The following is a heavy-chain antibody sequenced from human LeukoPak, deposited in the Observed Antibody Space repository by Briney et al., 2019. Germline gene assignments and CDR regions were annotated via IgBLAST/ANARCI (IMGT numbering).Heavy chain of an antibody. CDR2: FDPEDGET. CDR3: ATVTDCYGSGSFDY. CDR1: GYTLTELS. D-gene: IGHD3-10*01. V-gene: IGHV1-24*01. Sequence: ASVKVSCKVSGYTLTELSMHWVRQAPGKGLEWMGGFDPEDGETIYAQKFQGRVTMTEDTSTDTAYMELSSLRSEDTAVYYCATVTDCYGSGSFDYWGQETLVTVSS. J-gene: IGHJ4*02.